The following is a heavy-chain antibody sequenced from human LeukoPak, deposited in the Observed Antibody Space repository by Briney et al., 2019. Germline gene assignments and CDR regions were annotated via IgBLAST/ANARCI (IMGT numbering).Heavy chain of an antibody. D-gene: IGHD6-13*01. Sequence: GGSLRLSCAASGFTFSSYWMHWVRQAPGKGLVWVSRINSDGSSTSYADSVKGRFTISRDNAKNTLYLQMNSLRAEDTAVYYCARRSAAAGTFDPWGQGTLVTVSS. CDR1: GFTFSSYW. CDR3: ARRSAAAGTFDP. J-gene: IGHJ5*02. V-gene: IGHV3-74*01. CDR2: INSDGSST.